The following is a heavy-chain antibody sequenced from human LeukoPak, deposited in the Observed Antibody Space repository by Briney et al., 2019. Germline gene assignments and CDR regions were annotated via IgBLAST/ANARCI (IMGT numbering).Heavy chain of an antibody. CDR1: GYTFTSYY. CDR2: INPSGGST. CDR3: AREGDSGPSGWGIDY. D-gene: IGHD6-19*01. J-gene: IGHJ4*02. Sequence: ASVKVSCKASGYTFTSYYMHWVRQAPGQGLEWMGIINPSGGSTSYAQKFQGRVTITRDTSTSTVYMELRSGRAEETAVDYCAREGDSGPSGWGIDYWGQGTLVTVSS. V-gene: IGHV1-46*01.